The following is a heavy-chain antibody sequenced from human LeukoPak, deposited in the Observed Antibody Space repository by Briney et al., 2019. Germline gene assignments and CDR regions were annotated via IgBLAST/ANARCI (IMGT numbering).Heavy chain of an antibody. J-gene: IGHJ6*02. V-gene: IGHV4-4*07. CDR2: IYTSGST. Sequence: SETLSLTCTVSGGSFSNYYWSWIRQPAGKGLEWIGRIYTSGSTNYNPSVKSRVTMSVDTSNNQFSLKLTSVTAADTAVYYCVRQPPQYYGMDVWGQGTTVTVSS. CDR1: GGSFSNYY. CDR3: VRQPPQYYGMDV. D-gene: IGHD1-14*01.